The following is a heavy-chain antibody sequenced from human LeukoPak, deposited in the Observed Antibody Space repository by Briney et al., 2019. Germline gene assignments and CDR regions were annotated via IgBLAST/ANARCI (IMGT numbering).Heavy chain of an antibody. V-gene: IGHV4-4*09. CDR3: ARHGSESYSPLYYYYYYMDV. CDR1: GGSISSYY. J-gene: IGHJ6*03. Sequence: TPSETLSLTCTVSGGSISSYYWSWIRQPPGKGLEWIGYIYTSGSTNYNPSLKSRVTISVDTSKNQFSLKLSSVTAADTAVYYCARHGSESYSPLYYYYYYMDVWGKGTTVTVSS. D-gene: IGHD3-10*01. CDR2: IYTSGST.